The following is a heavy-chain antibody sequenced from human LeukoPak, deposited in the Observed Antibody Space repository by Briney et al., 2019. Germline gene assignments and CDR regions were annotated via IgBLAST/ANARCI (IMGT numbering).Heavy chain of an antibody. CDR1: GFTFSNYG. Sequence: GGSLRLSCVASGFTFSNYGMHWVRQAPGKGLEWVAFIRYDGSNKYYAGSVKGRFTISRDNSKNTLYLQMNSLRAEDTAVYYCAKDRDYNYFDYWGQGTLVTVSS. J-gene: IGHJ4*02. CDR2: IRYDGSNK. V-gene: IGHV3-30*02. D-gene: IGHD4-11*01. CDR3: AKDRDYNYFDY.